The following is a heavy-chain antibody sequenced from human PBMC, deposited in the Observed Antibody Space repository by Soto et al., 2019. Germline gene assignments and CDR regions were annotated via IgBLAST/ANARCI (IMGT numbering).Heavy chain of an antibody. J-gene: IGHJ4*02. Sequence: SETLSLTCTVSGDSISSNNYFWSWIRQPPGKGLEWIAYINYSGSTNYNPSLKSRVTISVDTSKNQLSLKLNSVTAADTAVYYCARQESGYARSHDYWGQG. V-gene: IGHV4-61*01. CDR2: INYSGST. CDR1: GDSISSNNYF. D-gene: IGHD5-12*01. CDR3: ARQESGYARSHDY.